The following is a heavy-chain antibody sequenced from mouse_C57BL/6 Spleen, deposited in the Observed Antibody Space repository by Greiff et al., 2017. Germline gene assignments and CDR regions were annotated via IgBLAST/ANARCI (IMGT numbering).Heavy chain of an antibody. CDR1: GFTFSSYG. Sequence: EVQVVESGGDLVKPGGSLKLSCAASGFTFSSYGMSWVRQTPDKRLEWVATISSGGSYTYYPDSVKGRFTISRDNAKNTLYLQMSSLKSEDTAMYYCARHGDSSGYDYWGQGTTLTVS. CDR2: ISSGGSYT. CDR3: ARHGDSSGYDY. J-gene: IGHJ2*01. D-gene: IGHD3-2*02. V-gene: IGHV5-6*01.